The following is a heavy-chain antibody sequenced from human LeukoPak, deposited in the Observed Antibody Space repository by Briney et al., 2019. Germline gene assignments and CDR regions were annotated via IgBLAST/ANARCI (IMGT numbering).Heavy chain of an antibody. CDR1: DGSISNYY. CDR3: ARGLRYFDWLSSRAYYYYMDV. J-gene: IGHJ6*03. D-gene: IGHD3-9*01. V-gene: IGHV4-59*01. Sequence: PSGTLSLTCTVSDGSISNYYWSWIRQPLGKGLEWIGYVYNSGNSNYNPSLKGRVTVSVDTSKSQFSLHLRSVTAADTAVYFCARGLRYFDWLSSRAYYYYMDVWGTGTTVTVSS. CDR2: VYNSGNS.